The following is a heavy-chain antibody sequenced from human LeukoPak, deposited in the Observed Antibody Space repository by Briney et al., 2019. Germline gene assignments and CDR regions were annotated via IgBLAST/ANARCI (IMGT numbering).Heavy chain of an antibody. V-gene: IGHV3-23*01. CDR1: GFSFSNYP. D-gene: IGHD2-21*02. CDR2: ISGTGGST. J-gene: IGHJ4*02. Sequence: PGGSLRLSCGASGFSFSNYPMTWVRQAPGKGLEWVSTISGTGGSTYYGDSVRGRFTVSRDNSKNTLHLQMNRLRADDTAVYYCAKVKTVVMTALEHWGQGALVTVSS. CDR3: AKVKTVVMTALEH.